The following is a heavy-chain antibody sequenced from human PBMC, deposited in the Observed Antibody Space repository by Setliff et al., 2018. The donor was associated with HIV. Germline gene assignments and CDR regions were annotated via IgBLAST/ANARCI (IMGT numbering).Heavy chain of an antibody. D-gene: IGHD3-22*01. J-gene: IGHJ3*02. CDR2: IYYSGST. CDR1: GGSISSYY. CDR3: ARGPSITMTNDAFDI. Sequence: PSETLSLTCTVSGGSISSYYWSWIRQPPGKGLEWIGYIYYSGSTNYNPSLKSRVTISVDTPKNQFSLKLSSVTAADTAVYYCARGPSITMTNDAFDIWGQGTMVTVSS. V-gene: IGHV4-59*01.